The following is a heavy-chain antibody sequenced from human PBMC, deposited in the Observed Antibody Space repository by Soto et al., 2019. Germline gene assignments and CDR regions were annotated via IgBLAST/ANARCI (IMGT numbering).Heavy chain of an antibody. V-gene: IGHV3-23*01. D-gene: IGHD3-9*01. CDR2: ISGSGDST. CDR3: AKHRIVTGYYYFDY. Sequence: AGSLRLFCAVSGFTFSSYAMNWVRQAPGKGLEWVSSISGSGDSTNYADSVKGRFTISRDNSKNTLYLQMNSLRAEDTAVYYRAKHRIVTGYYYFDYWGQGTLVTGSS. J-gene: IGHJ4*02. CDR1: GFTFSSYA.